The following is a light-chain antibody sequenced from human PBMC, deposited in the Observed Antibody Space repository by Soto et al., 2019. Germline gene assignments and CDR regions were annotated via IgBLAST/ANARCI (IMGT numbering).Light chain of an antibody. J-gene: IGKJ1*01. Sequence: EIVLTQSPGTLSLSPGERATLSCRASQSVSNNYLAWYQQKPGQAPRLLIYGASNRATDIPDRFSGSGSGTDFTLTISRLETEDFTVSYCKQYGSTGTFGQGTKVEIK. CDR2: GAS. CDR3: KQYGSTGT. V-gene: IGKV3-20*01. CDR1: QSVSNNY.